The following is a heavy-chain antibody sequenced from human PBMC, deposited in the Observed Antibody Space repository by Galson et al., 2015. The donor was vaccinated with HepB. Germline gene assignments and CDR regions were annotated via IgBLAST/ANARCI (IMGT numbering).Heavy chain of an antibody. V-gene: IGHV4-31*03. J-gene: IGHJ4*02. CDR3: ARGGGGAAGRGTIDY. CDR1: GGSISSGGYY. CDR2: IYYSGST. Sequence: TLSLTCTVSGGSISSGGYYWSWIRQHPGKGLEWIGYIYYSGSTYYNPSLKSRVTISVDTSKNQFSLKLSSVTAADTAAYYCARGGGGAAGRGTIDYWGQGTLVTVSS. D-gene: IGHD1-26*01.